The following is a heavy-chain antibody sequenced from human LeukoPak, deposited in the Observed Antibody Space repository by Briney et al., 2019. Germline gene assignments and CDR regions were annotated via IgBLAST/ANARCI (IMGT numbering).Heavy chain of an antibody. CDR2: IYYSGST. Sequence: PSETLSLTCTVSGGSISSYYWSWIRQPPGKGLEGIGYIYYSGSTNYNPSLKSRVTISVDTSKNPSSLKLSSVTAADTAVYYCARNVLGYSSGWYPADAFDIWGQGTMVTVSS. V-gene: IGHV4-59*01. CDR1: GGSISSYY. D-gene: IGHD6-19*01. J-gene: IGHJ3*02. CDR3: ARNVLGYSSGWYPADAFDI.